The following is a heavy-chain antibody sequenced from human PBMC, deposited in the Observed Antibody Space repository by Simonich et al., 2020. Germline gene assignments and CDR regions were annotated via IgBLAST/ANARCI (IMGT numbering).Heavy chain of an antibody. CDR1: GYTFTGYY. Sequence: QVQLVQSGAEVKKPGASVKVSCKASGYTFTGYYMHWVRQAPGQGLDGRGWINPNSGGTNYAQNVKSRVTMTRDTSSSTAYMELSRLRSDDTAVYYCARARLYSSSHAFDIWGQGTMVTVSS. D-gene: IGHD6-6*01. CDR3: ARARLYSSSHAFDI. V-gene: IGHV1-2*02. CDR2: INPNSGGT. J-gene: IGHJ3*02.